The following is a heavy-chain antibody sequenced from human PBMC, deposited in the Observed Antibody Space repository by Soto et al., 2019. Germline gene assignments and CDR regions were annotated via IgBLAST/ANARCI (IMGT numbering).Heavy chain of an antibody. V-gene: IGHV3-30*18. CDR1: GFTFSSYG. J-gene: IGHJ4*02. CDR2: ISYDGNIK. D-gene: IGHD3-10*01. Sequence: QVQLVESGGGVVQPGRSLRLSCAASGFTFSSYGMHWVRQAPGKGLEWVAVISYDGNIKYYADSVKGRFTISRDNSKNTRYLQMDSLRADDTAVYYCGKLPHGGSEVDYWGQGTLVTVSS. CDR3: GKLPHGGSEVDY.